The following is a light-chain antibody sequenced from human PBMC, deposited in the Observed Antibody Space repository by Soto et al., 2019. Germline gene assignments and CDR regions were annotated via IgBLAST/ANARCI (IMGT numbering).Light chain of an antibody. V-gene: IGKV3-20*01. J-gene: IGKJ4*01. Sequence: EVVLTQSPDTLPLSPGEGATLSCRASQRVSSSYLSWYQQKPGQAPRLLIYGASSRAAGIPVRFSGSGSGTDFILSISRLEPEDFSVYFYQQYGSSPFTFGGGTKVEIK. CDR1: QRVSSSY. CDR3: QQYGSSPFT. CDR2: GAS.